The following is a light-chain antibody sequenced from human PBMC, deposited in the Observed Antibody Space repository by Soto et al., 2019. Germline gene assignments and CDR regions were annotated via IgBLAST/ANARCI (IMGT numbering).Light chain of an antibody. Sequence: QSALTHPASVSGSPGQSITMSCPGTSTDVGGYTFVSWFQQHPDKAPKLLIYEVTKRPSGVSNRFSGSKSGNTASLTISGLQAEDEADYYCSSYTSTGTPVFGTGTKVTVL. V-gene: IGLV2-14*01. CDR2: EVT. CDR1: STDVGGYTF. CDR3: SSYTSTGTPV. J-gene: IGLJ1*01.